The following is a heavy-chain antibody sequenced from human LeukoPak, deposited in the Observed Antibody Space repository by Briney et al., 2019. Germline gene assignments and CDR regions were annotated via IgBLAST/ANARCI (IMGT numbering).Heavy chain of an antibody. V-gene: IGHV3-48*04. CDR3: ARDLTRIVAAGTGVSDY. CDR2: SSSSSSTI. D-gene: IGHD6-13*01. CDR1: GFTFNSYN. J-gene: IGHJ4*02. Sequence: GGSLRLSCAASGFTFNSYNMNWVRQAPGKGLEWVSYSSSSSSTIFYADSVKGRFTISRDNSENSLYLQMNSLRAEDTAVYYCARDLTRIVAAGTGVSDYWGQGTLVTVSA.